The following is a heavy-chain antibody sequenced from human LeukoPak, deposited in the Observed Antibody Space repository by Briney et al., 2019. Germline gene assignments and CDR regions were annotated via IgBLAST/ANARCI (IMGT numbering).Heavy chain of an antibody. J-gene: IGHJ6*03. CDR3: AREDIRTRGIGDYMDV. CDR2: IYYSGST. V-gene: IGHV4-30-4*08. Sequence: SETLSLTCTVSGGSISSGDYYWSWIRQPPGKGLEWIGYIYYSGSTYYNPSLKSRVTRSVDTSKNQFSLKLSSVTAADTAVYYCAREDIRTRGIGDYMDVWGKGTTVTVSS. CDR1: GGSISSGDYY. D-gene: IGHD2-15*01.